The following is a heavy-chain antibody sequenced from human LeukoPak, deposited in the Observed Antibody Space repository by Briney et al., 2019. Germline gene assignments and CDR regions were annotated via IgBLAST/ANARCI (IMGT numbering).Heavy chain of an antibody. CDR3: ARDLAGRFDF. V-gene: IGHV1-3*04. Sequence: ASVKVSCKASGYTFTSYAMHWVRQAPGQGLEWMGWISTGNGNTKYSQKFYGRVTITRDTSASTAYMELSSLRSEDTTVYYCARDLAGRFDFWGQGTLVTVSS. CDR1: GYTFTSYA. CDR2: ISTGNGNT. J-gene: IGHJ4*02. D-gene: IGHD1-26*01.